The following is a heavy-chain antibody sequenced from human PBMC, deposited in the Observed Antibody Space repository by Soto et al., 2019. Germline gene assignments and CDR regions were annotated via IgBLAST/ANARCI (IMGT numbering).Heavy chain of an antibody. CDR3: ARGLVDTAMDYYYYYYMDV. J-gene: IGHJ6*03. Sequence: ASVKVSCKASGGTFSSYTISWVRQAPGQGLEWMGRIIPILGIANYAQKFQGRVTITADKSTSTAYMELSSLRSEDTAVYYCARGLVDTAMDYYYYYYMDVWGKGTTVTVSS. CDR2: IIPILGIA. D-gene: IGHD5-18*01. CDR1: GGTFSSYT. V-gene: IGHV1-69*02.